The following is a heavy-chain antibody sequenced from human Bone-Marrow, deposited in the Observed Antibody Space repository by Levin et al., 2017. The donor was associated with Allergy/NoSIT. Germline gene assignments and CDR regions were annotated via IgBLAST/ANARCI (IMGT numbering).Heavy chain of an antibody. CDR2: FDPQEGQK. Sequence: PGESLKISCKISGYSLSKLSMYWVRQAPGKGLEWMGGFDPQEGQKIYSEKFQVRFTMTEDTSTDTAYMELSSLRSDDTAIYYCKTTALFDDYAVPWGQGTLVTVSS. CDR1: GYSLSKLS. D-gene: IGHD4/OR15-4a*01. CDR3: KTTALFDDYAVP. J-gene: IGHJ4*02. V-gene: IGHV1-24*01.